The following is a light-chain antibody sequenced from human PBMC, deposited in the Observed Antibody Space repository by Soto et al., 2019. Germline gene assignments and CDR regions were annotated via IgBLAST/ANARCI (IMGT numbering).Light chain of an antibody. Sequence: DIQMTQSPSTLSASVGDRVTITCRASQSIVTWLAWYQQKPGKAPNLLIYKAYSLESGLPSRFSGSGSGTEFTLTTSSLQPDDFATYYCQQYNSYSYTFGQGTKLEIK. V-gene: IGKV1-5*03. J-gene: IGKJ2*01. CDR1: QSIVTW. CDR2: KAY. CDR3: QQYNSYSYT.